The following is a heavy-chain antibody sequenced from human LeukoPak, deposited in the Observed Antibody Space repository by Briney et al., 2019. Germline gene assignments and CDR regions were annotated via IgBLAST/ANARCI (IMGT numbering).Heavy chain of an antibody. D-gene: IGHD5-18*01. CDR1: GYTYTGYY. CDR2: INPNSGGT. Sequence: ASMKVSCKASGYTYTGYYMHWVRQAPGQGLEWMGWINPNSGGTNYAQKFQGRVTMTRDTSISTAYMELSRLRSDDTAVYYCARGHRGYGGMDVWGQGTTVTVSS. CDR3: ARGHRGYGGMDV. V-gene: IGHV1-2*02. J-gene: IGHJ6*02.